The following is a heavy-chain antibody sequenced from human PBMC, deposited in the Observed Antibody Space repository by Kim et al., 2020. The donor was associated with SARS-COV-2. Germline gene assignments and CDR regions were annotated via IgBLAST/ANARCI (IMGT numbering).Heavy chain of an antibody. Sequence: SETLSLTCTVSGGSISSYYWSWIRQPPGKGLEWIGYIYYSGSTNYNPSLKSRVTISVDTSKNQFSLKLSSVTAADTAVYYCARAYYYGSGSYTYLDYWGQGTLVTVSS. CDR3: ARAYYYGSGSYTYLDY. CDR1: GGSISSYY. V-gene: IGHV4-59*01. D-gene: IGHD3-10*01. J-gene: IGHJ4*02. CDR2: IYYSGST.